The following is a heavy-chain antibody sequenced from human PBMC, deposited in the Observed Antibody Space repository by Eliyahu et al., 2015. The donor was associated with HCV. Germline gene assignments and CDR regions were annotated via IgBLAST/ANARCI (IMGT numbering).Heavy chain of an antibody. J-gene: IGHJ5*02. V-gene: IGHV3-11*01. CDR1: XSDYY. CDR2: IXXSGSTI. Sequence: XSDYYMSWIRQAPGKGXEWVSYIXXSGSTIYYADSVKGRFTIXRDNAKNSLYLQMNSLRAEDTAVYYCAREIAAALNNWFDPWGQGTLVTVSS. CDR3: AREIAAALNNWFDP. D-gene: IGHD6-13*01.